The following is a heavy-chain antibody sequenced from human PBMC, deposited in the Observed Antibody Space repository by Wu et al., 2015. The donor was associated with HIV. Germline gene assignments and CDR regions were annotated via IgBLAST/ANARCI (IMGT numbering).Heavy chain of an antibody. J-gene: IGHJ3*01. V-gene: IGHV1-69*05. Sequence: QVQLVQSGAEVKKPGSSVKVSCTASGGTLNYYVTSWVRQAPGQGLEWVGGIIPMFGTISYGQKFQGRVTISTDDSTSTGYMELSSLRPEDTAVYYCAREKRSLQFRRTPANDAFDLWGQGTMVIVSS. CDR3: AREKRSLQFRRTPANDAFDL. CDR1: GGTLNYYV. CDR2: IIPMFGTI. D-gene: IGHD5-24*01.